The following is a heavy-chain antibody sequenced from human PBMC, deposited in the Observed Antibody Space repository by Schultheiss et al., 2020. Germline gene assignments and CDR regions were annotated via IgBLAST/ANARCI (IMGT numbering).Heavy chain of an antibody. J-gene: IGHJ4*02. D-gene: IGHD4-23*01. V-gene: IGHV4-31*03. CDR1: GGSISSGGYY. CDR2: IYYSGST. Sequence: SQTLSLTCTVSGGSISSGGYYWSWIRQHPGKGLEWIGYIYYSGSTYYNPSLKSRVTISVDTSKNQFSLKLSSVTAADTAVYYCAREVHGGNSGLHYWGQGTLVTVSS. CDR3: AREVHGGNSGLHY.